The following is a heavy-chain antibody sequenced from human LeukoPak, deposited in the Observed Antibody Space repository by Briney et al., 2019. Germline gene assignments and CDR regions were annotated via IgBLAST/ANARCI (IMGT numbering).Heavy chain of an antibody. CDR1: GYTFTSYY. CDR3: ARAPLYYYDSSGYSLGTDFDY. D-gene: IGHD3-22*01. Sequence: ASVKVSCKASGYTFTSYYMHWMRQAPGQGLEWMGIINPSGGSTSYAQKFQGRVTMTRDTSTSTVYMELSSLRSEDTAVYYCARAPLYYYDSSGYSLGTDFDYWGQGTLVTVSS. CDR2: INPSGGST. V-gene: IGHV1-46*01. J-gene: IGHJ4*02.